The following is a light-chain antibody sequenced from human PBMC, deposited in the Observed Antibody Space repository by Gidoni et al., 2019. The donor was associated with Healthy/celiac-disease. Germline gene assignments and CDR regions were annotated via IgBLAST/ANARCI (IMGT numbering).Light chain of an antibody. V-gene: IGLV2-23*02. CDR3: CSYAGSSTFVYV. CDR1: SSDAGSYNL. Sequence: QSALTQPASVSGSPGQSITISCTGTSSDAGSYNLVSWYQQHPGKAPKLMIYEVSKRPSGVSNRFSGSKSGNTASLTISGLQAEDEADYYCCSYAGSSTFVYVFGTGTKVTVL. CDR2: EVS. J-gene: IGLJ1*01.